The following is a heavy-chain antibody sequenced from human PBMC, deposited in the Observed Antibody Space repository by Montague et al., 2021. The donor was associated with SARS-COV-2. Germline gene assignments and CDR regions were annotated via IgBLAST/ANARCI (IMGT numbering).Heavy chain of an antibody. J-gene: IGHJ6*02. CDR2: ISSSGTSI. V-gene: IGHV3-48*03. Sequence: SLRLSCALSGFTLSSYEMNWVRQAPGKGLEWLSKISSSGTSIYYADSVXGRFTISRDNAKNSLYLQLNSLRAEDTAVYYCARELLQFKGTFPYSYGMDVWSQGTPVTVSS. CDR3: ARELLQFKGTFPYSYGMDV. D-gene: IGHD4-11*01. CDR1: GFTLSSYE.